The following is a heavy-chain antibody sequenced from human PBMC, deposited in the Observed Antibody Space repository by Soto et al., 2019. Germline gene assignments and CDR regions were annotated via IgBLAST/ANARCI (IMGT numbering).Heavy chain of an antibody. CDR1: GFTFSDYY. Sequence: XGSLRLSCAASGFTFSDYYMSWIRQAPGKGLEWVSYISSSGSTIYYADSVKGRFTISRDNAKNSLYLQMNGLRAEDTAVYYCARDLGYCSGGSCYKFDYWGQGTLVTVSS. D-gene: IGHD2-15*01. J-gene: IGHJ4*02. CDR2: ISSSGSTI. CDR3: ARDLGYCSGGSCYKFDY. V-gene: IGHV3-11*01.